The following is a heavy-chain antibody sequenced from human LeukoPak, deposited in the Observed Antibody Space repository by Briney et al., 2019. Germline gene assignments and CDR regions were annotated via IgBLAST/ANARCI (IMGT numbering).Heavy chain of an antibody. J-gene: IGHJ6*03. D-gene: IGHD3-10*01. V-gene: IGHV3-48*03. CDR2: ISSSGSTI. CDR3: TRDLLSKSRIHEGSMDV. Sequence: PGGSLRLSCAASGFTFSSYEMNWVRQAPGKGLEWVSYISSSGSTIYYADSVKGRLTISRDNDKNSLYLQMKSPRVEDTAVYYCTRDLLSKSRIHEGSMDVWGKGTTVTISS. CDR1: GFTFSSYE.